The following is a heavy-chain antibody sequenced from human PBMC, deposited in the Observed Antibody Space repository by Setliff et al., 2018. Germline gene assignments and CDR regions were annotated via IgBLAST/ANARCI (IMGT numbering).Heavy chain of an antibody. CDR2: IKQDGSEK. Sequence: PGGSLRLSCAASEFIFNDHYMDWVRQAPGKGLEWVANIKQDGSEKYYVDSVKGRFTISRDNAKNSLYLQMNSLRAEDTAVYYCARPRLPMVRAWIPVLDSWGQGLLVTVSS. CDR1: EFIFNDHY. J-gene: IGHJ4*02. CDR3: ARPRLPMVRAWIPVLDS. V-gene: IGHV3-7*03. D-gene: IGHD3-10*01.